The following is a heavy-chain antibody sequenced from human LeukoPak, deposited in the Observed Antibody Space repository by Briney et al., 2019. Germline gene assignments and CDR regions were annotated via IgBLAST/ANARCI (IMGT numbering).Heavy chain of an antibody. V-gene: IGHV3-30*02. CDR1: GFTFSSYG. CDR2: IRYDGSNK. Sequence: PGGSLRLSCAASGFTFSSYGMHWVRQAPGKGLEWVAFIRYDGSNKYYADSVKGRFTISRDNAKNSLYLQMNSLRAEDTAVYYCARDSGGDYYSDIWGQGTMVTVSS. CDR3: ARDSGGDYYSDI. D-gene: IGHD4-17*01. J-gene: IGHJ3*02.